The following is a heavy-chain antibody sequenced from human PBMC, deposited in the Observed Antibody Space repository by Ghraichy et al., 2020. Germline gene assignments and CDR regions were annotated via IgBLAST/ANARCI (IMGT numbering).Heavy chain of an antibody. CDR2: IYYSGST. J-gene: IGHJ4*02. CDR1: GGSISSSGYY. CDR3: ARRHSGSSKSDY. V-gene: IGHV4-39*01. D-gene: IGHD2-15*01. Sequence: SETLSLTCSVSGGSISSSGYYWVWIRQPPGKGLEWIGNIYYSGSTYYNPSLKSRVTISVDTSKNHFSLSLSSVTAADTAVYYCARRHSGSSKSDYWGQGTLVTVSS.